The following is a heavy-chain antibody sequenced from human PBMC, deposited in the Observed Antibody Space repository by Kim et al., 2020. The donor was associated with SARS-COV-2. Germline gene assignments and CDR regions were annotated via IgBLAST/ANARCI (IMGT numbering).Heavy chain of an antibody. J-gene: IGHJ5*02. CDR3: ARQGTTYCPKSGACGPHWFDL. CDR1: GFTFSDYY. D-gene: IGHD2-8*01. CDR2: VNSDGTHT. Sequence: GGSLRLSCEASGFTFSDYYMPWIRQAPGKGLEWISCVNSDGTHTNHADSVKGRFTISRDNAKNSLYLQMNILTAEDTALYYCARQGTTYCPKSGACGPHWFDLWGQGTLVTVSS. V-gene: IGHV3-11*06.